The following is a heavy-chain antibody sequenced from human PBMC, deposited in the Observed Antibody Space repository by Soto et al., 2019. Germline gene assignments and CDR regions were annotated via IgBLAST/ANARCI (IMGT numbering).Heavy chain of an antibody. CDR3: ASSEQYCSGGSCYRYYYGMDV. Sequence: QVQLVLSGAEVKKPGSSVKVSCKASGGTFSSYAISWVRQAPGQGLEWMGGIIPIFGTANYAQKFQGRVTITADESTSTAYMELSSLRSEDTAVYYCASSEQYCSGGSCYRYYYGMDVWGQGTTVTVSS. CDR1: GGTFSSYA. CDR2: IIPIFGTA. V-gene: IGHV1-69*01. J-gene: IGHJ6*02. D-gene: IGHD2-15*01.